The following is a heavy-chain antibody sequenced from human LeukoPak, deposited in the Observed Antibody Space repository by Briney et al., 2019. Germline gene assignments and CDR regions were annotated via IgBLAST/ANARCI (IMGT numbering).Heavy chain of an antibody. J-gene: IGHJ4*02. V-gene: IGHV1-18*01. CDR2: ISAYNGNT. D-gene: IGHD6-13*01. CDR3: ARPPRYSSSWSYFDY. Sequence: ASVKVSCKASGYTFTSYGSSWVRQAPGQGLEWMGWISAYNGNTNYAQKLQGRVTMTTDTSTSTAYMELRNLRSDDTAVYYCARPPRYSSSWSYFDYWGQGTLVTVSS. CDR1: GYTFTSYG.